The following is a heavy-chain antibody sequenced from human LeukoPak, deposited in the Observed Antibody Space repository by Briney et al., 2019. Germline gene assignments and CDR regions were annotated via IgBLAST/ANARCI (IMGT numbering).Heavy chain of an antibody. CDR2: IWYDGSNK. CDR3: ARGFIAAAGTNSAFDI. CDR1: GVTFSSNG. V-gene: IGHV3-33*01. D-gene: IGHD6-13*01. J-gene: IGHJ3*02. Sequence: PGGSLRLSCAASGVTFSSNGMHWVRQAPGKGLEWVAVIWYDGSNKYYADSVKGRFTISRDNSKNTLYLQMNSLRAEDTAVYYCARGFIAAAGTNSAFDIWGQGTMVTVSS.